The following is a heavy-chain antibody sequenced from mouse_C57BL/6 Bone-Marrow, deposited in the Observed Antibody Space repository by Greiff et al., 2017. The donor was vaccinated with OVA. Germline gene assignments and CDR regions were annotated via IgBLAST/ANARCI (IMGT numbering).Heavy chain of an antibody. CDR1: GYTFTSYW. Sequence: QVQLQQPGAELVKPGASVKLSCKASGYTFTSYWMQWVKQRPGQGLEWIGEIDPSDSYTNYNQKFKGKATLTVDTSSSTAYMQLSSLTSEDSAVYYCARAGPLYGSPPYYFDYWCQGTTLTVSS. J-gene: IGHJ2*01. CDR3: ARAGPLYGSPPYYFDY. D-gene: IGHD1-1*01. V-gene: IGHV1-50*01. CDR2: IDPSDSYT.